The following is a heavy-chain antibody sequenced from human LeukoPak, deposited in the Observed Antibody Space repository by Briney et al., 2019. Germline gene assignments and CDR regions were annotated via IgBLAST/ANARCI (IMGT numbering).Heavy chain of an antibody. V-gene: IGHV3-11*03. Sequence: GGSLRLSCAASGFTFSDYYMSWIRQAPGRGLEWVSYISWDSSYTSYADSVKGRFTVSRDNAQKSLYLQMDSLRAEDTAVYYCARQGLYDSSDFWTFQHWGQGTQVTVSS. CDR1: GFTFSDYY. J-gene: IGHJ1*01. D-gene: IGHD3/OR15-3a*01. CDR2: ISWDSSYT. CDR3: ARQGLYDSSDFWTFQH.